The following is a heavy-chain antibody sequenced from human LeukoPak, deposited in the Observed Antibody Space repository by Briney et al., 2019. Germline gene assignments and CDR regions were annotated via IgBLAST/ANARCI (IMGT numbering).Heavy chain of an antibody. J-gene: IGHJ6*03. CDR3: ARDFGDLEDYMDV. CDR2: ITSSGTYT. V-gene: IGHV3-21*01. CDR1: GFTFSNYN. Sequence: GGSLRLSCADSGFTFSNYNMNWVRQAPGKAMEWVSSITSSGTYTFYADSVKGRFTISRDNAKNSLYLQINSLRAEDTAVYYCARDFGDLEDYMDVWGKGTTVTVS. D-gene: IGHD3-10*01.